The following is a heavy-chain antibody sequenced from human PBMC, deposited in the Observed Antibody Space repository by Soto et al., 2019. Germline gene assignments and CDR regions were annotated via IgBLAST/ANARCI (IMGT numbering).Heavy chain of an antibody. J-gene: IGHJ4*02. D-gene: IGHD3-3*01. CDR3: HALILGVVIFDY. Sequence: EVQLVESGGGLVKPGGSLTLSCAASGFTFSNAWMSWVRQAPGKGLEWVGRIKSKADGGTTDYAAPVKGRFTISRDDSKNTLYLQMNSLKTEDTAVYFCHALILGVVIFDYWGQGTLVPVSS. V-gene: IGHV3-15*01. CDR1: GFTFSNAW. CDR2: IKSKADGGTT.